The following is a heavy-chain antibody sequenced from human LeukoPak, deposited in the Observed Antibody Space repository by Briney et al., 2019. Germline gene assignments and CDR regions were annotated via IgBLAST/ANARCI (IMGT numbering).Heavy chain of an antibody. CDR2: IYTSGST. V-gene: IGHV4-61*02. D-gene: IGHD5-24*01. CDR3: AITSRGVDGYNHFDY. CDR1: GGSISSGSYY. J-gene: IGHJ4*02. Sequence: SETLSLTCTVSGGSISSGSYYWSWIRQPAGKGLEWIGRIYTSGSTNYNPSLKSRVTISVDTSKNQFSLKLSSVTAADTAMYYCAITSRGVDGYNHFDYWGQGTLVTVSS.